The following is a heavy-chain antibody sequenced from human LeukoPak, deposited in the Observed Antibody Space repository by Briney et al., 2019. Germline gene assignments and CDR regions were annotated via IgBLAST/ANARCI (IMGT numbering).Heavy chain of an antibody. CDR2: IKSKTGGGTT. D-gene: IGHD2-2*01. V-gene: IGHV3-15*01. J-gene: IGHJ4*02. Sequence: GGSLRLSCAASGFTFSNAWMSWVREAPGEGLEWVGRIKSKTGGGTTDYAAPVKGRFTISRDDSKNTLYLQMNSLKTEDTAVYYCTTAQYCSSTSCQEGVYWGQGTLVTVSS. CDR1: GFTFSNAW. CDR3: TTAQYCSSTSCQEGVY.